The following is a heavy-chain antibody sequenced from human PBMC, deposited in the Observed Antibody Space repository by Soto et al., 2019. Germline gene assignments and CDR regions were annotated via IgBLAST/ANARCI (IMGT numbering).Heavy chain of an antibody. Sequence: QVQLQESGPRLVKPSQALSLTCSVSGGSISSGTYHWSWIRHQPGKGLEWIGYIFYSGRTYYNPSLKSRVTIXVXTXXNQFSLKLSSLTAADTAVYFCARTLTMTTGGWFDSWGQGTLVTVSS. J-gene: IGHJ5*01. D-gene: IGHD3-10*01. CDR3: ARTLTMTTGGWFDS. V-gene: IGHV4-31*03. CDR1: GGSISSGTYH. CDR2: IFYSGRT.